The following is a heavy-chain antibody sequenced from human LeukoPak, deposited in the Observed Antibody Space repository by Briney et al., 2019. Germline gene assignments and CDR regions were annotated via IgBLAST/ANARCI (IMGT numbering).Heavy chain of an antibody. Sequence: SETLSLTCAVDGGSFSRDCWNWIRQPPGKGLEWIAEINHSGSTTYKPSLTNRVTISVDTSKNQSSLKVNSVIAADTAVYYCARGDVDPYVFDIWGQGTMVTVSS. V-gene: IGHV4-34*01. CDR3: ARGDVDPYVFDI. CDR1: GGSFSRDC. D-gene: IGHD3-10*02. CDR2: INHSGST. J-gene: IGHJ3*02.